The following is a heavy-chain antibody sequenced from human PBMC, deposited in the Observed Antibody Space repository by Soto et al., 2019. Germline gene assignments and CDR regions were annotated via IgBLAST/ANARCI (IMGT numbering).Heavy chain of an antibody. D-gene: IGHD7-27*01. CDR1: GFTFSSYG. CDR2: IWYDGSNK. CDR3: ARDLGHSDYYYYYGMDV. J-gene: IGHJ6*02. Sequence: QVQLVESGGGVVQPGRSLRLSCAASGFTFSSYGMHWVRQAPGKGLEWVAVIWYDGSNKYYADSVKGRFTISRDNSKNTLYLQMNSLRAEDTAVYYCARDLGHSDYYYYYGMDVWGQGTTVTVSS. V-gene: IGHV3-33*01.